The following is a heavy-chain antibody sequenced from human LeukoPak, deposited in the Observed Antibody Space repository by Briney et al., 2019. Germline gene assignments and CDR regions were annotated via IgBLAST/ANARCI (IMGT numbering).Heavy chain of an antibody. CDR2: ISFSGGTT. CDR3: AKDGQYSSSSPYYFDY. Sequence: GGSLRLSCAASGFTFSSYAMSWVRQAPGKGLEWVSGISFSGGTTYYADSVKGRFTISRDNSKNTLYLQMNSLRAEDTAVYYCAKDGQYSSSSPYYFDYWGQGTLVTASS. J-gene: IGHJ4*02. D-gene: IGHD6-6*01. V-gene: IGHV3-23*01. CDR1: GFTFSSYA.